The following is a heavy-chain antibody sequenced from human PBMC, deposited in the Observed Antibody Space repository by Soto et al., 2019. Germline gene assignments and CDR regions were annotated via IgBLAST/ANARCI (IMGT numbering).Heavy chain of an antibody. CDR3: AIFLRWMITPPPFDL. CDR1: GFTFSSYG. CDR2: ISYDGSNK. D-gene: IGHD3-16*01. Sequence: PGGSLRLSCAASGFTFSSYGMHWVRQAPGKGLEWVAVISYDGSNKYYADSVKGRFTISRDNSKNTLYLQMNSLRAEDTAVYYCAIFLRWMITPPPFDLWGKGSLVTVYS. V-gene: IGHV3-30*03. J-gene: IGHJ5*02.